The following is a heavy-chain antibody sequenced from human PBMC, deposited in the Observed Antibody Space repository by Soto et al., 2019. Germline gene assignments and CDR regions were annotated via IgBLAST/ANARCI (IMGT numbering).Heavy chain of an antibody. Sequence: QVQLVQSGAEMKKPGASVKVSCKASGYTFTSSYIHWVRQAPGQGLEWMAIINPMGGSTNYAQKFQGRVTVTMDTSASTVYMELSSLRSEDAAVYYCGRELCTGDYCGQGTLVTVSS. J-gene: IGHJ4*02. CDR2: INPMGGST. CDR3: GRELCTGDY. CDR1: GYTFTSSY. D-gene: IGHD2-21*01. V-gene: IGHV1-46*03.